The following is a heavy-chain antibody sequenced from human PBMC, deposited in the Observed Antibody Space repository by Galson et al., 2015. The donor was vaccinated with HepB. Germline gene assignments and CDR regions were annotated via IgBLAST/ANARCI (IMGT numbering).Heavy chain of an antibody. V-gene: IGHV3-74*01. CDR2: IDSDGSST. CDR3: AKVVTQYDY. J-gene: IGHJ4*02. D-gene: IGHD2-21*02. Sequence: LRLSCAASGFTFSSYWMHWVRQAPGKGLVWVSRIDSDGSSTSYADSVKGRFTISRDNAKNTLYLQMNSLRAEDTAVYYCAKVVTQYDYWGQGTLVTVSS. CDR1: GFTFSSYW.